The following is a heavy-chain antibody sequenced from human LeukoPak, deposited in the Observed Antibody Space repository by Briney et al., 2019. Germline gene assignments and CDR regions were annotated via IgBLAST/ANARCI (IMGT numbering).Heavy chain of an antibody. CDR2: INTNGDSA. CDR3: EGLVFYGDYGCY. CDR1: GFKFSSHW. V-gene: IGHV3-74*01. Sequence: GGSLRLSCAVSGFKFSSHWMNWVRQVPGKGLMWVAHINTNGDSANYADSVKGRFTISRDNSKNTLYLQMNSLRAEDTAVYYCEGLVFYGDYGCYWGQGTLVTVSS. J-gene: IGHJ4*02. D-gene: IGHD4-17*01.